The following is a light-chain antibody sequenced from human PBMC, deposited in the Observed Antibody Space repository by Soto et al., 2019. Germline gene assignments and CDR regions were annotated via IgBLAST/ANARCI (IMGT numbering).Light chain of an antibody. Sequence: QSVLTQPPSVSAAPGQKFTISCSGSSSNIGNNYVSWYQQLPGTAPKLLIYDNDKRPSGIPDRFSGSKSGTSATLGITGLQTGDEADYYCGTWDYSLSSYVFGAGTKVTVL. CDR3: GTWDYSLSSYV. CDR2: DND. V-gene: IGLV1-51*01. J-gene: IGLJ1*01. CDR1: SSNIGNNY.